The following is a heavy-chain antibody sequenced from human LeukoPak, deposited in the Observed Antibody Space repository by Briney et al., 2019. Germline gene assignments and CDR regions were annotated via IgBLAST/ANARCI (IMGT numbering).Heavy chain of an antibody. V-gene: IGHV4-4*07. D-gene: IGHD3-22*01. CDR2: IYTSGST. Sequence: SETLSLTCIVSGGSISSYYWSWIRQPAGKGLEWIGRIYTSGSTNYNPSLKSRVTMSVDTSKNQFSLKLSSVTAADTAVYYCARDLNYYDSSGYLGYWGQGTLVTVSS. CDR1: GGSISSYY. CDR3: ARDLNYYDSSGYLGY. J-gene: IGHJ4*02.